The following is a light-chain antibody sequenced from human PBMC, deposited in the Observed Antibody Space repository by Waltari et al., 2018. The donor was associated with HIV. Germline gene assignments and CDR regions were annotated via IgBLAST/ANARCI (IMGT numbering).Light chain of an antibody. V-gene: IGKV3-20*01. CDR3: QQYGSSPSII. Sequence: ILLTQSPGTLSLSPGEQATLSCRAGQGGGSSSLAWFQQKPGQAPRLLIYGTSRRATGIPDKLSGSGSGTDFTLTISRLEPEDFAVYYCQQYGSSPSIIFGQGTRLEIK. CDR2: GTS. CDR1: QGGGSSS. J-gene: IGKJ5*01.